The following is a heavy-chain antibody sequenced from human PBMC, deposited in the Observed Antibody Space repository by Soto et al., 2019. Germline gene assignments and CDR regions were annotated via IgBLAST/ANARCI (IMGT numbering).Heavy chain of an antibody. D-gene: IGHD6-13*01. J-gene: IGHJ6*03. CDR3: ASPPVPYSSSWYGLSYMDV. Sequence: SETLSLTCAVYGGSCSGYYWSWIRLPPGKGLEWSGEINHSGSTNYNPSLKSRVTISVDTSKNQFSLKLSSVTAADTAVYYCASPPVPYSSSWYGLSYMDVWGKGTTVTVSS. V-gene: IGHV4-34*01. CDR1: GGSCSGYY. CDR2: INHSGST.